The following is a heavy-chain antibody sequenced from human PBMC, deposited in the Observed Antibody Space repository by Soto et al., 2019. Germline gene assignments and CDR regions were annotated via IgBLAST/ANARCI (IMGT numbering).Heavy chain of an antibody. J-gene: IGHJ6*02. V-gene: IGHV1-8*01. CDR3: ARTMYYDILTGLVYYGMDV. D-gene: IGHD3-9*01. Sequence: ASVKVSCKASGYTFTSYDINWVRQATGQGLEWMGWMNPNSGNTGYAQKFQGRVTMTRNTSISTAYMELSSLRSEDTAVYYCARTMYYDILTGLVYYGMDVWGQGTTGTAP. CDR1: GYTFTSYD. CDR2: MNPNSGNT.